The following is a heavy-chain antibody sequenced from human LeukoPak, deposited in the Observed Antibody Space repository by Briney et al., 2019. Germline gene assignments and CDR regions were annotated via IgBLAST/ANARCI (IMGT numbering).Heavy chain of an antibody. V-gene: IGHV3-23*01. CDR3: AKAWALTYLGGVDS. CDR1: AFTFSSYA. J-gene: IGHJ4*02. CDR2: LSGTGGNP. D-gene: IGHD2-21*02. Sequence: GGSLRLSCAASAFTFSSYAMAWVRQAPGKGLEWVSTLSGTGGNPYYADSVRGRFTISRDNSKNTLYLQMNSLRAEDTAVYYCAKAWALTYLGGVDSWGQGTLVTVSS.